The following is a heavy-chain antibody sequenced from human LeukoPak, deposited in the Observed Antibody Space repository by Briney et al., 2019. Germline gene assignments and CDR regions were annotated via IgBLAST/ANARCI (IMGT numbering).Heavy chain of an antibody. CDR3: GRGVYDFWSGDARGAFDI. CDR1: SGSISSGSYY. Sequence: PSQTLSLTCTVSSGSISSGSYYWSWIRQPAGKGLEWIGRIYTSGSTNYNPSLKSRVTISVDTSKNQFSLKLSSVTAAATAVYYCGRGVYDFWSGDARGAFDIWGQGTMVPVSS. V-gene: IGHV4-61*02. J-gene: IGHJ3*02. CDR2: IYTSGST. D-gene: IGHD3-3*01.